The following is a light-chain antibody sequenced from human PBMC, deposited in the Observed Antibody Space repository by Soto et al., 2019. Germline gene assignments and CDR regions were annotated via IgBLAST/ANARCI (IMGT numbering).Light chain of an antibody. Sequence: EIVLTQSPGTLSLSPGERATLSCRASQSVSSRYLAWYQQKPGQAPRLLFYGASSRATGIPDRFSGSGSGTDFTLTISRLEPEDFAVSYCQQYSSYPPYTCGQGTKLEIK. CDR3: QQYSSYPPYT. V-gene: IGKV3-20*01. CDR2: GAS. CDR1: QSVSSRY. J-gene: IGKJ2*01.